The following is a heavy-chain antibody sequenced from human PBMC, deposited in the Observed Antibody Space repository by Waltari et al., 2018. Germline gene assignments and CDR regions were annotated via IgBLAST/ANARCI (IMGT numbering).Heavy chain of an antibody. V-gene: IGHV3-9*03. CDR2: ISWNSGSR. J-gene: IGHJ3*02. Sequence: EVQLVESGGGLVQPGRSLRLSCAASGFTFDAYAMHWVRQAPGQGLEWVSGISWNSGSRAYADSVKGRFTISRDNAKNSLYLQMNSLRAEDMALYYCAKGRRDGYNLDAFDIWGQGTMVTVSS. CDR3: AKGRRDGYNLDAFDI. D-gene: IGHD5-12*01. CDR1: GFTFDAYA.